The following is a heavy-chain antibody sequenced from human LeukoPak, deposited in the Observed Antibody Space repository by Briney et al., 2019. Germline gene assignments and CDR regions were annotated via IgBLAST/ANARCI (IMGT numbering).Heavy chain of an antibody. J-gene: IGHJ6*02. CDR3: AREERESGGWDV. CDR1: GFTFSSYA. CDR2: ISGSGGST. Sequence: PGGSLRLSCAASGFTFSSYAMSWVRQAPGKGLEWVSAISGSGGSTHYADSVKGRFTISRDNAKNSLYLQMNSLRVEDTAVYYCAREERESGGWDVWGQGTTVTVSS. D-gene: IGHD1-1*01. V-gene: IGHV3-23*01.